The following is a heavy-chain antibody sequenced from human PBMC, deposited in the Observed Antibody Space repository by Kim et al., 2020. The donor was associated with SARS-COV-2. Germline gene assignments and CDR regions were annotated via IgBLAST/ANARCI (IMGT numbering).Heavy chain of an antibody. Sequence: SETLSLTCTVSGASITSGGYYWSWIRQLPGKGPEYIGFIFYYGSTYYNPSLMSRVSISLDTSKNQFSLKLSSVTAADTAIYYCARDAGLVRGVDYWGQGTLVTVSS. J-gene: IGHJ4*02. CDR1: GASITSGGYY. CDR2: IFYYGST. V-gene: IGHV4-31*03. CDR3: ARDAGLVRGVDY. D-gene: IGHD3-10*01.